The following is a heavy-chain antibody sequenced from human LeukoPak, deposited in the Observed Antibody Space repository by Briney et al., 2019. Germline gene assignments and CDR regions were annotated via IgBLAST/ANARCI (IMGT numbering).Heavy chain of an antibody. D-gene: IGHD2-8*02. CDR3: AKDSRFCTGYDCRGDAFDS. CDR2: IKEDGSQR. J-gene: IGHJ3*02. Sequence: GGSLRLSCAASGFTFRDYWMSWVRQSPGKGLEWVANIKEDGSQRYDVDSVRGRFTISRDNAKNSLFLQMDSLRAEDTAVYYCAKDSRFCTGYDCRGDAFDSWGQGTMVTVTS. CDR1: GFTFRDYW. V-gene: IGHV3-7*01.